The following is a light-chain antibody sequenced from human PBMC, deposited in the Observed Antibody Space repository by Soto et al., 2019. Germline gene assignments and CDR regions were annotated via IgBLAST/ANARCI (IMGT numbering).Light chain of an antibody. CDR2: GAV. CDR3: QQYGSSLPYT. Sequence: EIVLTQSPGTLSLSPGERVTLSCRASQNVVCSSLAWYQQRPGQAPRLLIYGAVNRATGIPDRFTGSGSGTDFTLTISRLEPEDFAVYYCQQYGSSLPYTFGQGTKLEIK. CDR1: QNVVCSS. J-gene: IGKJ2*01. V-gene: IGKV3-20*01.